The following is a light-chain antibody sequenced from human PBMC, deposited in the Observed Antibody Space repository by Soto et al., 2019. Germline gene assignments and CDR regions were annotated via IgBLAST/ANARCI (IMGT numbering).Light chain of an antibody. CDR2: GAS. CDR3: QHHNSYSQT. J-gene: IGKJ1*01. Sequence: DIQMTQSPPTLYAYVGDRVTITCRASQSIRHYLAWYQQMPGKAPKLLIYGASTLQSGVPSRFSGSGSGTEFTLTISSLQPDDFGTYFCQHHNSYSQTFGQGTKVDIK. V-gene: IGKV1-5*01. CDR1: QSIRHY.